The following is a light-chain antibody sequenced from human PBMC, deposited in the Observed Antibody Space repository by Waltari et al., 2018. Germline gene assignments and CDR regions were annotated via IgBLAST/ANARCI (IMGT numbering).Light chain of an antibody. CDR1: QNINSW. CDR3: QQYNSYHIFT. J-gene: IGKJ3*01. Sequence: DIQMTQSPSTLSASVVDRVTITCRASQNINSWLAWYQQKPGKAQKLLIYKASSLETGVPSRFSGSESGTEFTLTINSLQPDDFATYYCQQYNSYHIFTFGPGTKVEI. CDR2: KAS. V-gene: IGKV1-5*03.